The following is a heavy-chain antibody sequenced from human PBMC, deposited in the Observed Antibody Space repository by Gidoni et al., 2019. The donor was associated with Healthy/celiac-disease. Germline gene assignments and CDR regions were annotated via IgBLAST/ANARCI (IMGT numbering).Heavy chain of an antibody. CDR3: ARAYYYDSSGYYTPDY. J-gene: IGHJ4*02. V-gene: IGHV1-3*01. CDR2: INAGNGNT. Sequence: QVQLVQSGAEVKKPGASVKVSCKASGYTFTSYAMPWVRQAPGQRLEWMGWINAGNGNTKYSQKFQGRVTITRDTSASTAYMELSSLRSEDTAVYYCARAYYYDSSGYYTPDYWGQGTLVTVSS. D-gene: IGHD3-22*01. CDR1: GYTFTSYA.